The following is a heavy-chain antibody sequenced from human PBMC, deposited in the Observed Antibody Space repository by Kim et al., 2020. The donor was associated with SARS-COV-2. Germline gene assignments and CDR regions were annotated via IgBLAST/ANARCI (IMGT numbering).Heavy chain of an antibody. CDR2: INDDGSKK. V-gene: IGHV3-7*01. CDR1: GFAFSSYW. Sequence: GGSLRLSCAASGFAFSSYWMTWVRQAPGKGLEWVANINDDGSKKYYVDSVKGRFTMSRDNVEKSLSLQMNGLRAEDTAVYYCVSGYTSGLWGKGDLVTLS. D-gene: IGHD6-19*01. CDR3: VSGYTSGL. J-gene: IGHJ4*02.